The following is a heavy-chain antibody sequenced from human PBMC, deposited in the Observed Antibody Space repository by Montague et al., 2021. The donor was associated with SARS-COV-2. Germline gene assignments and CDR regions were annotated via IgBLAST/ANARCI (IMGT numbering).Heavy chain of an antibody. V-gene: IGHV4-39*01. CDR3: ARTVDSRSAGIFQH. J-gene: IGHJ1*01. Sequence: SETLSLTCTVSGGSFSRSDYHWGWIRQSPGKGLEWIVSLYYTGTAYYNPSLKSRVDISVDTTRNQFSLRLSSVTAADTAVYYCARTVDSRSAGIFQHRGQGTLVTVSS. CDR2: LYYTGTA. D-gene: IGHD5-12*01. CDR1: GGSFSRSDYH.